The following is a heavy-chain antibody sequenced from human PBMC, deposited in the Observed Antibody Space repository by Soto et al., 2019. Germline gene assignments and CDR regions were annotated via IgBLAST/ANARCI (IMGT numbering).Heavy chain of an antibody. D-gene: IGHD3-10*01. V-gene: IGHV2-5*01. J-gene: IGHJ4*02. CDR3: KLRQDTIGGPIY. CDR2: ST. Sequence: SGPTLVNPTQTLTLTCTVSGFSLTTSGMTLGWIRQPPGRAPEWLALSTQYSPSLQSRLTFTKDTSKNQVVLTMTNIDPVDTATYDCKLRQDTIGGPIYWGPGIMVTLSS. CDR1: GFSLTTSGMT.